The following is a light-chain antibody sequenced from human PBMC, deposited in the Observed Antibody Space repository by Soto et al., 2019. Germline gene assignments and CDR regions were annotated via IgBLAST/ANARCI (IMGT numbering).Light chain of an antibody. CDR2: GAS. Sequence: EIVMTQSPATLSVSPGERATLSCRASQNVDSNLAWYQQRPGQAPRLLMYGASIRAAAIPPRFSGSGSGTEFTLTVSSLQSEDFAVYYCQQYNNGPLTFGGGTNVEIK. V-gene: IGKV3-15*01. CDR1: QNVDSN. CDR3: QQYNNGPLT. J-gene: IGKJ4*01.